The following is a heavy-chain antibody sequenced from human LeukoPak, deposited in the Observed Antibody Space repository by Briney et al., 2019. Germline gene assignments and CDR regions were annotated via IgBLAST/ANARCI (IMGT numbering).Heavy chain of an antibody. D-gene: IGHD3-10*01. CDR3: AKDVQGSAGFYLDY. CDR1: GFTFNSYA. Sequence: PGGSLRVSCAASGFTFNSYAMTWVRQARGKGLEWVSSISGRGTNTYYAGSVKGRFTISRDTSKNTLSLQMNSLRAEDTAVYYCAKDVQGSAGFYLDYWGQGTLVTVSS. J-gene: IGHJ4*02. V-gene: IGHV3-23*01. CDR2: ISGRGTNT.